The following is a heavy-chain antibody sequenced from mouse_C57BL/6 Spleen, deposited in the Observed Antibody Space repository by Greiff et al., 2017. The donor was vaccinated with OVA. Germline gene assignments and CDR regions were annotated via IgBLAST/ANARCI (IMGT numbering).Heavy chain of an antibody. CDR1: GFTFSSYA. CDR3: ARDRYYDDVFAY. V-gene: IGHV5-4*01. CDR2: ISDGGSYT. Sequence: EVKLMESGGGLVKPGGSLKLSCAASGFTFSSYAMSWVRQTPEKRLEWVATISDGGSYTYYPDNVKGRFTISRDNAKNNLYLQMSHLKSEDTAMYYCARDRYYDDVFAYWGQGTLVTVSA. J-gene: IGHJ3*01. D-gene: IGHD2-4*01.